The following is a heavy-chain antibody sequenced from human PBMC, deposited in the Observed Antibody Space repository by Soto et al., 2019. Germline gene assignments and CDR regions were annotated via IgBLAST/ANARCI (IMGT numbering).Heavy chain of an antibody. CDR2: ISYNGGQI. J-gene: IGHJ4*02. CDR1: GLTFTIYS. CDR3: VADRDTTTPMVRGNY. V-gene: IGHV3-48*02. D-gene: IGHD5-18*01. Sequence: EVQLVESGGDLIQPGGSLRLSCAASGLTFTIYSMNWVRQAPGKGLEWVSYISYNGGQIHYADSVRGRFTVSRDNAKNSLYLQMNSLRDEDTAIYYCVADRDTTTPMVRGNYWGQGTLVTVSS.